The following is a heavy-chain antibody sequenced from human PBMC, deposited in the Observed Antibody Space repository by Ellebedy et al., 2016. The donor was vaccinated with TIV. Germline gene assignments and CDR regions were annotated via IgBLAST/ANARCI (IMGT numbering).Heavy chain of an antibody. D-gene: IGHD3-10*01. CDR2: ISSKSTQV. Sequence: GESLKISCAASGFAFNTYHMNWVRQAPGKGLQWVSSISSKSTQVFYADSVKGRFTLSRDNSQNSMFLQMNGLRAEDSAIYYCARLITTVRGRYGLDEWGQGTTVTVSS. J-gene: IGHJ6*02. CDR3: ARLITTVRGRYGLDE. CDR1: GFAFNTYH. V-gene: IGHV3-21*01.